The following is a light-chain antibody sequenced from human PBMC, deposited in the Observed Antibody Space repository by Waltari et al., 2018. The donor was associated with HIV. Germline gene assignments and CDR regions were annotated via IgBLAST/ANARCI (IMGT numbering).Light chain of an antibody. J-gene: IGLJ2*01. V-gene: IGLV2-11*01. CDR1: SSDVGGFNY. CDR2: AAS. CDR3: CSDAGRNTMV. Sequence: QSALTQPRSVSGSPGQSVTISCTGTSSDVGGFNYVSWYQQYPGRAPKPLLYAASKPTSEVHDVFSATKSCNTASLTSSRLQAEDAADYYYCSDAGRNTMVFGGGTTPTVL.